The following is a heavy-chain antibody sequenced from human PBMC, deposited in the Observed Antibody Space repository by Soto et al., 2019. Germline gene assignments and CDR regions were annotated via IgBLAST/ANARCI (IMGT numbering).Heavy chain of an antibody. V-gene: IGHV3-30*03. J-gene: IGHJ6*02. D-gene: IGHD5-12*01. CDR3: ARDYYRFNSGYGFSMDV. Sequence: PGGSQRLSSTASGFTFRSYGVHWVRQAPGKGLEWVAVISYDGSNKYYADSVKGRFTISRDNSKNTLYLQMNSLRAEDTAVYYCARDYYRFNSGYGFSMDVWGQGTTVTVSS. CDR2: ISYDGSNK. CDR1: GFTFRSYG.